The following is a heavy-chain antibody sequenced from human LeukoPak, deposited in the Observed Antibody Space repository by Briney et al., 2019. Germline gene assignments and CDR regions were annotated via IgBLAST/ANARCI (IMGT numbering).Heavy chain of an antibody. Sequence: PGGSLRLSCAASGFTFSSYAMSWVRQAPGKGLEWVSGISGSGDNTYYADSVKGRFTISRDNSKNTLYLQMNSLRAEDTAVYYCARGLSGVVVPAANYYYYGMDVWGQGTTVTVSS. D-gene: IGHD2-2*01. V-gene: IGHV3-23*01. CDR3: ARGLSGVVVPAANYYYYGMDV. J-gene: IGHJ6*02. CDR1: GFTFSSYA. CDR2: ISGSGDNT.